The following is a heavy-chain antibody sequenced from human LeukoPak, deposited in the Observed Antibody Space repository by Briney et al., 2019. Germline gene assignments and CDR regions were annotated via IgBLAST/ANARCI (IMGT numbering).Heavy chain of an antibody. CDR3: ASPIPRYYYDSSGPHYYGMDV. CDR2: IIPILGIA. J-gene: IGHJ6*02. V-gene: IGHV1-69*04. CDR1: GGTFSGYA. Sequence: SVKVSCKASGGTFSGYAISWVRQAPGQGLEWMGRIIPILGIANYAQKFQGRVTITADKSTSTAYMELSSPRSEDTAVYYCASPIPRYYYDSSGPHYYGMDVWGQGTTVTVSS. D-gene: IGHD3-22*01.